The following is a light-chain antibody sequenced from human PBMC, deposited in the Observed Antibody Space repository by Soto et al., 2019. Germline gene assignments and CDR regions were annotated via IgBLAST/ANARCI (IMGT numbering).Light chain of an antibody. CDR3: QQYNSYWT. J-gene: IGKJ1*01. CDR1: QGISGW. CDR2: DAS. V-gene: IGKV1-5*01. Sequence: DIQMTHSPSTLSASVGDRVTITCRASQGISGWLAWYQQKPGKAPKLLIYDASSLESGVPSRFSGSGSVTEFTLTISSLRPDDFATYYCQQYNSYWTFGQGTKVDIK.